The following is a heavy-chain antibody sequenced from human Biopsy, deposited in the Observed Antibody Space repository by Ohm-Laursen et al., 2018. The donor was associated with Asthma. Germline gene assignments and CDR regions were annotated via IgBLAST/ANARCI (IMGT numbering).Heavy chain of an antibody. CDR2: ISFDGSNK. J-gene: IGHJ4*02. V-gene: IGHV3-30*18. CDR3: AKDVFPGWELRRGPDY. CDR1: GFTFSNYG. D-gene: IGHD1-26*01. Sequence: SLRLSCSASGFTFSNYGMHWVRQAPGKGLDWVAVISFDGSNKNYTDSVKGRFTISRDNSRNTLHLQMNSLRAEDTAVYYCAKDVFPGWELRRGPDYWGQRTLVTVSS.